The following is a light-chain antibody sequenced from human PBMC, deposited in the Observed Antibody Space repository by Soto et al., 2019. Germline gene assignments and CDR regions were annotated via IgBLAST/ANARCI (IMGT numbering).Light chain of an antibody. CDR2: DAS. J-gene: IGKJ2*01. Sequence: EIVLTQSPGTLSLSPGERASLSCRASQSVRSSYLAWYQQKPGQAPRLLIYDASTRATGIPDRFSGSGSGTDFTLTISRLEPEDLQCIFCQHSGSSLYTFGQGTKLEI. CDR3: QHSGSSLYT. V-gene: IGKV3-20*01. CDR1: QSVRSSY.